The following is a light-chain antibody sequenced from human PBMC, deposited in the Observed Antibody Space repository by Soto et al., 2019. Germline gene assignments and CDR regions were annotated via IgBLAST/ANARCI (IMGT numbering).Light chain of an antibody. CDR1: SSNIGSNY. CDR2: RNN. V-gene: IGLV1-47*01. J-gene: IGLJ2*01. Sequence: QSVLTQPPSASGTPGQRVTISCSGSSSNIGSNYVYWYQQLPGTAPKLLIYRNNQRPSGVPDRFSGSKSGISASLAISGLRSEDEADYYCAAWDDSLSGVVFGGGTRL. CDR3: AAWDDSLSGVV.